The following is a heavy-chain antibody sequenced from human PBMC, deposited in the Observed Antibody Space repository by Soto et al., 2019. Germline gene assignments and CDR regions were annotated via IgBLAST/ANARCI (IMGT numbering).Heavy chain of an antibody. V-gene: IGHV3-23*01. Sequence: PGGSLRLSCAASGFTFSSYAMSWVRQAPGKGLEWVSAISGSGGSTYYADSVKGRFTISRDNSKNTLYLQMNSLRDEDTAVYYCVKYRSFTIFGVVILDYWGQGTRVTVSS. D-gene: IGHD3-3*01. CDR2: ISGSGGST. CDR1: GFTFSSYA. CDR3: VKYRSFTIFGVVILDY. J-gene: IGHJ4*02.